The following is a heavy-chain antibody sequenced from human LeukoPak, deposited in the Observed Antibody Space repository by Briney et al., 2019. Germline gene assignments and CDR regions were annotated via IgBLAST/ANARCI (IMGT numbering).Heavy chain of an antibody. D-gene: IGHD3-3*01. CDR1: GYTFTGYY. CDR2: INPNSGGT. V-gene: IGHV1-2*02. CDR3: ARGVGTYYDFWSGYPDY. J-gene: IGHJ4*02. Sequence: GASVKVSCKAYGYTFTGYYMHLVRQAPGQGLEWMGWINPNSGGTNYAQKFQGRVTMTRDTSISTAYMELSRLRSDDTAVYYCARGVGTYYDFWSGYPDYWGQGTLVTVSS.